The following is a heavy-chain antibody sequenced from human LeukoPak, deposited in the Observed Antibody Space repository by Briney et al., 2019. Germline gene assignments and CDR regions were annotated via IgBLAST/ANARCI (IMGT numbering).Heavy chain of an antibody. J-gene: IGHJ4*02. Sequence: GASVKVSCKXSGYTFTSYGISWVRQAPGQGLEWMGWISAYNGNTNYPQKLQGRVTMTTDTSTSTAYMELRSLRSDDTAVYYCARALRMVRDLTPSGYWGQGTLVTVSS. V-gene: IGHV1-18*01. D-gene: IGHD3-10*01. CDR1: GYTFTSYG. CDR3: ARALRMVRDLTPSGY. CDR2: ISAYNGNT.